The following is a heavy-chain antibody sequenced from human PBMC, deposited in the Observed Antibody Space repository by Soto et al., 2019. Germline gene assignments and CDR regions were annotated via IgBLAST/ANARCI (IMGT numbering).Heavy chain of an antibody. CDR1: GYTFTGYY. V-gene: IGHV1-2*04. J-gene: IGHJ6*02. CDR2: INPNSGGT. D-gene: IGHD2-8*02. CDR3: ARDRPGGVYSYYYYGMDV. Sequence: ASVKVSCKASGYTFTGYYMHWVRQAPGQGLEWMGWINPNSGGTNYAQKFQGWVTMTRDTSISTAYMELSRLRSDDTAVYYCARDRPGGVYSYYYYGMDVWGQGTTVIVSS.